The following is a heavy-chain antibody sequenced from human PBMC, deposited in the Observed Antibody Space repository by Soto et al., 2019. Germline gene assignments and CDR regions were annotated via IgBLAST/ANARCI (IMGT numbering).Heavy chain of an antibody. V-gene: IGHV3-21*01. J-gene: IGHJ4*02. CDR2: ISSSSSYI. Sequence: GGSLRLSCAASGFTFSSYSMNWVRQAPGKGLEWVSSISSSSSYIYYADSVKGRFTISRDNAKNSLYLQMNSLRAEDTAVYYCARAPVVGATLGYFDYWGQGTLVTVSS. CDR1: GFTFSSYS. D-gene: IGHD1-26*01. CDR3: ARAPVVGATLGYFDY.